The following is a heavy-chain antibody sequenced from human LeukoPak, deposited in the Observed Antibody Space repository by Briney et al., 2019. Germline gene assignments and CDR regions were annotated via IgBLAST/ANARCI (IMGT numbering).Heavy chain of an antibody. CDR2: TYYRSKWSN. V-gene: IGHV6-1*01. J-gene: IGHJ4*02. CDR1: GDSVSSKSVA. CDR3: VRSRGGDFDH. D-gene: IGHD3-16*01. Sequence: KFSQTLSLTCAISGDSVSSKSVAWNWIRQSPSRGLEWLGRTYYRSKWSNDYAVSVRSRITINPDTSKNQFSLQLNSVTPADAAVYYCVRSRGGDFDHWGQGTRVAASS.